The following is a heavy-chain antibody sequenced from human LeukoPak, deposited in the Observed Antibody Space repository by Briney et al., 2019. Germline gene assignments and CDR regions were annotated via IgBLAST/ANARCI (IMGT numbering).Heavy chain of an antibody. CDR2: IYYSGST. D-gene: IGHD6-13*01. CDR1: GGSISSSSYY. CDR3: ASWNKQQLVPH. V-gene: IGHV4-39*01. J-gene: IGHJ4*02. Sequence: PSETLSLTCTVSGGSISSSSYYWGWIRQPPGKGLEWIGSIYYSGSTYYNPSLKSRVTISVDTSKNQFSLKLSSVTAADTAVYYCASWNKQQLVPHWGQGTLVTVSS.